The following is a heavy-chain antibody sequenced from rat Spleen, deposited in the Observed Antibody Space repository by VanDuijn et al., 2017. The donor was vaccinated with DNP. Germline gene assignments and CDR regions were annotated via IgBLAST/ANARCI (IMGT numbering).Heavy chain of an antibody. Sequence: EVQLVESGGGLEQPGRSLKLSCAASGFTFSNYGMAWVRQAPKKGLEWVATITTNGGTTYYRDSVKGRFIISRDNAKNILYLQMDSLRSEDSATYYCTKTYYGYNPHCFTYWGQGTLVTVSS. CDR3: TKTYYGYNPHCFTY. CDR1: GFTFSNYG. D-gene: IGHD1-9*01. J-gene: IGHJ3*01. V-gene: IGHV5S13*01. CDR2: ITTNGGTT.